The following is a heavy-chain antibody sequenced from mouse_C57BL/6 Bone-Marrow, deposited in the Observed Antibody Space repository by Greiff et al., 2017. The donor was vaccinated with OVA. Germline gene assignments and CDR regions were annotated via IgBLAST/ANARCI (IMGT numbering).Heavy chain of an antibody. V-gene: IGHV3-6*01. CDR2: ISYDGSN. J-gene: IGHJ2*01. CDR1: GYSITSGYF. Sequence: EVQVVESGPGLVKPSQSLSLTCSVSGYSITSGYFCNLIRQYPGNKLEWMCYISYDGSNNYNPTLKNRISITRDTSKNQFFLKLNSVTTEDTATYYCATGYYGSKDFDYWGQGTTLTVSS. CDR3: ATGYYGSKDFDY. D-gene: IGHD1-1*01.